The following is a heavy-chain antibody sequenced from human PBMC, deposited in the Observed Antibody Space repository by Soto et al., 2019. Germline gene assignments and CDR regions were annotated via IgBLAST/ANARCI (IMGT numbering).Heavy chain of an antibody. Sequence: SETLCLTFAVDGGSFSGYYWSWIREPPGKGLGWIGEGNQSGRTNYNASLKNRVTKSVXXXXXXFXLXLXXXTAAXVAGYYCARGWSGLVIIRFDPWGQGTLVTVS. V-gene: IGHV4-34*01. CDR3: ARGWSGLVIIRFDP. CDR2: GNQSGRT. CDR1: GGSFSGYY. D-gene: IGHD3-9*01. J-gene: IGHJ5*02.